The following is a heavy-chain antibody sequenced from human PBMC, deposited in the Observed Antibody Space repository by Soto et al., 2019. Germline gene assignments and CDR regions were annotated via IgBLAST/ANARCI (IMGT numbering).Heavy chain of an antibody. CDR2: ISYDGSNK. CDR3: VRDGGSY. CDR1: GFTFSSYA. Sequence: QVQLVESGGGVVQPGRSLRLSCVVSGFTFSSYAMHWVRQAPGKGLEWVAVISYDGSNKYYADSVKGRFTISRDNSKNTLYLQMNSLRAEDTAVYYCVRDGGSYWGPGTLVIVSS. D-gene: IGHD3-16*01. V-gene: IGHV3-30-3*01. J-gene: IGHJ4*02.